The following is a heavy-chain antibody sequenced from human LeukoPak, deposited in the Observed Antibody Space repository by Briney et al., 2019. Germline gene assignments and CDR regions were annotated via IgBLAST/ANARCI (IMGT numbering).Heavy chain of an antibody. CDR2: MNPNSGNT. CDR1: GYTFTSYD. V-gene: IGHV1-8*01. CDR3: ASSYSSGSGWFDP. Sequence: ASVKVSCKASGYTFTSYDINWVRRATGQGLEWMGWMNPNSGNTGYAQKFQGRVTMTRNTSISTAYMELSSLRSEDTAVYYCASSYSSGSGWFDPWGQGTLVTVSS. D-gene: IGHD6-19*01. J-gene: IGHJ5*02.